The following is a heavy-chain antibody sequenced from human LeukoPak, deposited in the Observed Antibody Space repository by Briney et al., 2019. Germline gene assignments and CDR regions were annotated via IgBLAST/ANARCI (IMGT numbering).Heavy chain of an antibody. Sequence: GGSLRLSCAASGFTFSTYRMNWVRQAPGKGLEWVAYISSSSNTKYYADSAKGRFTISRDNAKNSLYLQMNSLRAGDTAVYYCARDISSTVTTVWGQGTLVTVSS. CDR2: ISSSSNTK. D-gene: IGHD4-17*01. CDR3: ARDISSTVTTV. V-gene: IGHV3-48*04. J-gene: IGHJ4*02. CDR1: GFTFSTYR.